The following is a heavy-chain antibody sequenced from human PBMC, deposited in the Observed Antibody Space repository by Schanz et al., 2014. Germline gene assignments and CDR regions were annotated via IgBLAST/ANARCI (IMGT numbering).Heavy chain of an antibody. V-gene: IGHV3-48*01. CDR1: GFTFSNHA. CDR3: ARDGDFDY. J-gene: IGHJ4*02. Sequence: GQLVESGGGVVQPGGSLRLSCAASGFTFSNHALSWVRQAPGKGLEWVSYISSSSSTIYYADSVKGRVTISRDNSRNTLFLQMSSLRAEDTAVYYCARDGDFDYWGQGTLVTVSS. CDR2: ISSSSSTI.